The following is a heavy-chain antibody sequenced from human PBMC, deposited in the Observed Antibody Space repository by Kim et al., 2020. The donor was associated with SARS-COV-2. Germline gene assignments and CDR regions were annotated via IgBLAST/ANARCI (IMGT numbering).Heavy chain of an antibody. J-gene: IGHJ5*02. Sequence: GGSLRLSCAASGFTFSTYTLDWVRQAPGKGLEWVSSISGVSGDIYYADSVRGRFTISRDNAKNSVSLEMNTLRVDDTAIYYCVREGLRRWPSFDPWGPGT. V-gene: IGHV3-21*01. D-gene: IGHD2-15*01. CDR3: VREGLRRWPSFDP. CDR1: GFTFSTYT. CDR2: ISGVSGDI.